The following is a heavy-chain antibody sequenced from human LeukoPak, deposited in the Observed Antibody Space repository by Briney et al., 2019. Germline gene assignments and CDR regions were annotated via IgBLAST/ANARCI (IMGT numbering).Heavy chain of an antibody. CDR3: ARDPIDY. V-gene: IGHV3-7*01. CDR1: GFIFSSYW. CDR2: IRQDGSEK. Sequence: GGSLRLSCTASGFIFSSYWMTWVRQAPGKGLEWVANIRQDGSEKNFVDSVKGRFTISRDNAKNSLYLQMNTLTAEDTAVYYCARDPIDYWGQGTLVPVSS. J-gene: IGHJ4*02.